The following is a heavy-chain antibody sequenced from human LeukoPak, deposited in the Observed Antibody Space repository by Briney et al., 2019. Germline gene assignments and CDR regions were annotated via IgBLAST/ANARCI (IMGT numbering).Heavy chain of an antibody. V-gene: IGHV3-66*02. Sequence: GGSLRLSCAASGFTVSSNYMSWVRQAPGKGLEWVSVIYSGGSTYYADSVEGGFTVSRDNSKNTLYLQMDSLRAEDTAMYYCASRSPVVVTANYYYYYGMDVWGQGTTVTVSS. CDR3: ASRSPVVVTANYYYYYGMDV. CDR2: IYSGGST. D-gene: IGHD2-21*02. CDR1: GFTVSSNY. J-gene: IGHJ6*02.